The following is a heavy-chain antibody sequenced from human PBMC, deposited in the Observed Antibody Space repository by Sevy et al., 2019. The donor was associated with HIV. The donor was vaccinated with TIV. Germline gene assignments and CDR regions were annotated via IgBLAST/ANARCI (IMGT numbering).Heavy chain of an antibody. CDR3: ARARPYSSGWSPFDY. Sequence: GGSLRLSCAASGFTFSGYNMNWVRQAPGRGLEWVSYISSSSSTIYYADSVKGRFTISRDNAKNSLYLQMNSLRDEDTAVYYCARARPYSSGWSPFDYWGQGTLVTVSS. J-gene: IGHJ4*02. CDR1: GFTFSGYN. D-gene: IGHD6-19*01. CDR2: ISSSSSTI. V-gene: IGHV3-48*02.